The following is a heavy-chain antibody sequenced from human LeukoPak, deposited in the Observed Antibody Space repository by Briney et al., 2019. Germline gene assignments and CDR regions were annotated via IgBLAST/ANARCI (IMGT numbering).Heavy chain of an antibody. D-gene: IGHD3-22*01. CDR1: GGSISSYY. J-gene: IGHJ3*02. CDR3: ARRGVGRLLAAAFDI. CDR2: IYYSGST. V-gene: IGHV4-59*12. Sequence: SETLSLTCTVSGGSISSYYWSWIRQPPGKGLEWIGYIYYSGSTNYNPSLKSRVTISVDTSKNQFSLKLSSVTAADTAVYYCARRGVGRLLAAAFDIWGQGTMVTISS.